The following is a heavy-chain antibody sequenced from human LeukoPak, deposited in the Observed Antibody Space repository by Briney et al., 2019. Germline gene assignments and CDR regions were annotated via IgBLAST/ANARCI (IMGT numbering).Heavy chain of an antibody. CDR1: GASISSGSHH. D-gene: IGHD3-10*01. CDR2: IYTSGST. CDR3: ARDKGGFLYFGEYDP. Sequence: PSETLSLTCTVSGASISSGSHHWSWIRQPAGKGLEWIGRIYTSGSTNYNPSLKSRVSISVDMSKNQLSLKLSSVTAADTAVYYCARDKGGFLYFGEYDPWGRGTLVTVSS. J-gene: IGHJ5*02. V-gene: IGHV4-61*02.